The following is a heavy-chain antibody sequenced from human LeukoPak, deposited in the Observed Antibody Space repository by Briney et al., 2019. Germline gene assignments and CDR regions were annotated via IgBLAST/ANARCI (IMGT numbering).Heavy chain of an antibody. CDR2: INPNSGGT. V-gene: IGHV1-2*02. CDR1: GYTFTGYY. Sequence: ASVKVPCKASGYTFTGYYMHWVRQAPGQGLEWMGWINPNSGGTNYAQKFQGRVTMTRDTSISTAYMELSGLRSDDTAVYYCARDSASRDGYNLFDYWGQGTLVTVSS. CDR3: ARDSASRDGYNLFDY. D-gene: IGHD5-24*01. J-gene: IGHJ4*02.